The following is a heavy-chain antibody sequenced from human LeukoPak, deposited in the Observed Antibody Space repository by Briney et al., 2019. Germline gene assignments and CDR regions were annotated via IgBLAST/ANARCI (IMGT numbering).Heavy chain of an antibody. CDR3: ARVAASRTRGLDYFDY. J-gene: IGHJ4*02. CDR2: ISPIFGTA. D-gene: IGHD2-2*01. V-gene: IGHV1-69*13. CDR1: GGTFSSYA. Sequence: SVKVSRKASGGTFSSYAISWVRQAPGQGLEWMGGISPIFGTANYAQKFQGRVTITADESTSTAYMELSSRRSEDTAVYYCARVAASRTRGLDYFDYWGQGTLVTVSS.